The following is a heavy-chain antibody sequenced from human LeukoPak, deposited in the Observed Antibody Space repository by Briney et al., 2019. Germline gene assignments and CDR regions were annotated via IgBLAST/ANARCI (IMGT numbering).Heavy chain of an antibody. J-gene: IGHJ6*02. V-gene: IGHV1-2*02. CDR2: INPNSGGT. Sequence: ASVKVSCKASGYTFTSYGISWVRQAPGQGLEWMGWINPNSGGTNYAQKFQGRVTMTRDTSISTAYMELSRLRSDDTAVYYCARGVGYCSSTSCYTPNYGMDVWGQGTTVTVSS. CDR3: ARGVGYCSSTSCYTPNYGMDV. D-gene: IGHD2-2*02. CDR1: GYTFTSYG.